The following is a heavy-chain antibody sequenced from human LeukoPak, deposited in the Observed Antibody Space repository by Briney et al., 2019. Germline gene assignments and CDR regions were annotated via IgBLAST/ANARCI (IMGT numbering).Heavy chain of an antibody. J-gene: IGHJ5*02. CDR3: AKDISYDILTRSTGNWFDP. D-gene: IGHD3-9*01. CDR2: ISWNSGSI. Sequence: GGSLRLSCAASGFTLDDYGMSWVRQAPGKGLEWVSGISWNSGSIGYADSVKGRFTISRDNAKNSLYLQMNSLRAEDTALYYCAKDISYDILTRSTGNWFDPWGQGTLVTVSS. CDR1: GFTLDDYG. V-gene: IGHV3-9*01.